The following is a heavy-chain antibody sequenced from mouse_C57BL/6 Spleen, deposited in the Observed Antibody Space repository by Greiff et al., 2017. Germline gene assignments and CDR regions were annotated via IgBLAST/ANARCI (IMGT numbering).Heavy chain of an antibody. CDR2: ISSGSSTI. V-gene: IGHV5-17*01. D-gene: IGHD1-1*01. Sequence: EVKLVESGGGLVKPGGSLKLSCAASGFTFSDYGMHWVRQAPEKGLEWVAYISSGSSTIYYADTVKGRFTISRDNAKNTLFLQMTSLRSEDTAMYYCARPPYYYGSSYSYFDYWGQGTTLTVSS. CDR3: ARPPYYYGSSYSYFDY. CDR1: GFTFSDYG. J-gene: IGHJ2*01.